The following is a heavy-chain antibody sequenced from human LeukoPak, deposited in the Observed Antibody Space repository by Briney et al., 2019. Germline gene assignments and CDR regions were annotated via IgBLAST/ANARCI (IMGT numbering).Heavy chain of an antibody. V-gene: IGHV6-1*01. CDR2: TYYRSKWYN. CDR1: GDSFSSNSAA. J-gene: IGHJ4*02. D-gene: IGHD6-6*01. Sequence: SQTLSLTCAISGDSFSSNSAAWNWLRQSPSRGLEWLGRTYYRSKWYNDYAVSVKSRITINPDTSKNQFSLQLNSVTPEDTAVYYCAIDHSSSAGGGFDDWGQGTLVTVSS. CDR3: AIDHSSSAGGGFDD.